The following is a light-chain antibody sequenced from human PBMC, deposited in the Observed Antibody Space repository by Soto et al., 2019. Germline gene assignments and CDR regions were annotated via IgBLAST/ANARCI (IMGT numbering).Light chain of an antibody. Sequence: DIQMTQSPSTLSASVGDRVTITCRASRSISSWLAWYQQKPGKPPKLLIYDASSFEGGVPSRFSGSGSGTEFTLTISSLQPDDSATYYCQQYNNYWTFGQGTKVAIK. CDR3: QQYNNYWT. J-gene: IGKJ1*01. CDR2: DAS. CDR1: RSISSW. V-gene: IGKV1-5*01.